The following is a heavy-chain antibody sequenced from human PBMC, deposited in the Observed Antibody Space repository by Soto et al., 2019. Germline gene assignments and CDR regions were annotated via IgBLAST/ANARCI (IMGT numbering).Heavy chain of an antibody. CDR1: GFTFSSYW. D-gene: IGHD2-2*02. J-gene: IGHJ6*02. CDR2: IKQDGSEK. CDR3: ARGGRGIVGVPAAIPYYYGRDV. Sequence: EVQLVESGGGLVQPGGSLRLSCAASGFTFSSYWMSWVRQAPGKGLEWLANIKQDGSEKYYVDSVKGRFTISRDNAKNSLYLRMNSLRADDTAVYYCARGGRGIVGVPAAIPYYYGRDVWGQGTTVTVSS. V-gene: IGHV3-7*03.